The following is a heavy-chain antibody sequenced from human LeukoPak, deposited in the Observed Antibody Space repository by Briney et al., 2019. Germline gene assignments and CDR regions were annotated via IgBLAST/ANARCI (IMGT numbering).Heavy chain of an antibody. D-gene: IGHD2-15*01. V-gene: IGHV4-30-4*08. Sequence: SQTLSLTCTVSGGSISSGDYYWSWIRQPPGKGLEWIGEINHRGSTNYNPSLKSRVTISVDTSKNQFSLKLSSVTAADTAVYYCARSLGRGWRRCSGGSCYGGSSWFDPWGQGTLVTVSS. CDR3: ARSLGRGWRRCSGGSCYGGSSWFDP. CDR1: GGSISSGDYY. CDR2: INHRGST. J-gene: IGHJ5*02.